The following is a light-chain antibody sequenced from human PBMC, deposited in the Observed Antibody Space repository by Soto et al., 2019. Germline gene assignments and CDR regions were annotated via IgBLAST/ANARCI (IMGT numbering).Light chain of an antibody. CDR1: QGIRTD. Sequence: AIQMTQSPSSLSASVGDRVTISCRASQGIRTDLSWYQQKPGKAPKVLIYAASTLQSGVPSRFSGSGSGTDFTLTISSLQPEDFATYYCLKDDSYIQSFGQGTKVEIK. J-gene: IGKJ1*01. CDR3: LKDDSYIQS. CDR2: AAS. V-gene: IGKV1-6*01.